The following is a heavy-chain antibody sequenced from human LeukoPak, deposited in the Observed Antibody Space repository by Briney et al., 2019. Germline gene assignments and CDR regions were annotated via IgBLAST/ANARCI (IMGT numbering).Heavy chain of an antibody. CDR1: GYTFINYY. Sequence: ASVKVSCKASGYTFINYYIHWVRQAPGQGLEWMGIINPSAGSTTYAQNFQGRVTMTRDTSTDTVYMELSSLRSEDTAVYYCARQRDSNWFDPWGQGTLVTVSS. D-gene: IGHD4-11*01. CDR3: ARQRDSNWFDP. V-gene: IGHV1-46*01. CDR2: INPSAGST. J-gene: IGHJ5*02.